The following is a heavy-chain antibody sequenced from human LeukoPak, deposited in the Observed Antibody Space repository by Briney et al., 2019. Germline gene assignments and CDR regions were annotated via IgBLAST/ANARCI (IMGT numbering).Heavy chain of an antibody. Sequence: PGGSLRLSCAASGFTFNRYAMNWVRQAPGKGLEWVAFIWYDGSNKYYADYVKGRFTISRDNSKNTLYLQMNSLRAEDTAVYYCAKDERGYYDSSGYFGAIDYWGQGSLVTVSS. CDR1: GFTFNRYA. CDR2: IWYDGSNK. V-gene: IGHV3-30*02. CDR3: AKDERGYYDSSGYFGAIDY. J-gene: IGHJ4*02. D-gene: IGHD3-22*01.